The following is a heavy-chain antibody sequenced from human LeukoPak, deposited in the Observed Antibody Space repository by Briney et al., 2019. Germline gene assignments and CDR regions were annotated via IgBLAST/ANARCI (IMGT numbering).Heavy chain of an antibody. Sequence: PGGSLRLSCAASGFTFSNYAMYWVRQAPGRGLEYVSAISSDGSGTYYADPLKGRFTISRDNSKNTLYLQVGSLRPGDMAVYYCVRSLELRCLHCALGFWGRGTMVTVSS. J-gene: IGHJ3*01. CDR1: GFTFSNYA. CDR2: ISSDGSGT. D-gene: IGHD1-7*01. CDR3: VRSLELRCLHCALGF. V-gene: IGHV3-64*02.